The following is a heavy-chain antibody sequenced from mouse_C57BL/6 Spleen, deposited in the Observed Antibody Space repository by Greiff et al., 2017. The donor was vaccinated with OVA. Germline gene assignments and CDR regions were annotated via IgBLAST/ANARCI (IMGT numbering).Heavy chain of an antibody. V-gene: IGHV5-4*01. D-gene: IGHD2-3*01. CDR1: GFTFSSYA. CDR2: ISDGGSYT. CDR3: ARDYGYYPYYFDY. J-gene: IGHJ2*01. Sequence: EVKLVESGGGLVKPGGSLKLSCAASGFTFSSYAMSWVRQTPEKRLEWVATISDGGSYTYYPDNVKGRFTISRDNAKNNLYLQMSHLKSEDTAMYYCARDYGYYPYYFDYWGQGTTLTVSS.